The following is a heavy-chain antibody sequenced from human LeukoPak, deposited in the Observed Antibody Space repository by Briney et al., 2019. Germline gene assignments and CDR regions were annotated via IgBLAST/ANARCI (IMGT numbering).Heavy chain of an antibody. CDR3: ARAAAVTNSWYYFDY. V-gene: IGHV4-30-4*01. CDR2: IRYGGST. D-gene: IGHD6-13*01. Sequence: PSETLSLTCTVSGDSVSSGDHHWSWIRQPPGKGLEWIGYIRYGGSTYYNPSLKSRIIISVDMSKNQFSLSLNPLSAADSAVYFCARAAAVTNSWYYFDYWGQGTLVTVSS. CDR1: GDSVSSGDHH. J-gene: IGHJ4*02.